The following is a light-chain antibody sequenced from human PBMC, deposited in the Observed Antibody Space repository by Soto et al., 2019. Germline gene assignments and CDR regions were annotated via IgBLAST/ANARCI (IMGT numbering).Light chain of an antibody. CDR3: QQYSDSPLT. V-gene: IGKV3-20*01. CDR1: QTVRTNY. J-gene: IGKJ4*01. Sequence: EIVLTQSPGTLSLSPGVRATLSRRASQTVRTNYLAWFQHKPGQAPRLLIYGASSRATGIPDGFSGRGSGTDFTLTINYLEPEDFTVYFCQQYSDSPLTFGGGTEVDIK. CDR2: GAS.